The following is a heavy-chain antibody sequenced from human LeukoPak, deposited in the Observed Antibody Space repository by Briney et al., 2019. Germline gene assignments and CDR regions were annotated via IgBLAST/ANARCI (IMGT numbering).Heavy chain of an antibody. CDR3: ARDRPHDYVWGSYRYYFDY. CDR2: INHSGST. J-gene: IGHJ4*02. D-gene: IGHD3-16*02. CDR1: GGSFSGYY. Sequence: SETLSLTCAVYGGSFSGYYWSWIRQPPGKGLERIGEINHSGSTNYNPSLKSRVTISVDTSKNQFSLKLSSVTAADTAVYYCARDRPHDYVWGSYRYYFDYWGQGTLVTVSS. V-gene: IGHV4-34*01.